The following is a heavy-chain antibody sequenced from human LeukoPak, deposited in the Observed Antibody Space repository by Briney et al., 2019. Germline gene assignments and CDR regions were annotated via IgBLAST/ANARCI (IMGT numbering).Heavy chain of an antibody. CDR3: ARDTGNYVWGSYRLYYFDY. D-gene: IGHD3-16*02. Sequence: SETLSLTCTVSGGSISSYYWNWIRQPAGKGLEWIGRIYTSGSTNYNPSLKSRVTMSVDTSKNQFSLKLSSVTAADTAVYYCARDTGNYVWGSYRLYYFDYWGQGTLVTVSP. J-gene: IGHJ4*02. CDR1: GGSISSYY. CDR2: IYTSGST. V-gene: IGHV4-4*07.